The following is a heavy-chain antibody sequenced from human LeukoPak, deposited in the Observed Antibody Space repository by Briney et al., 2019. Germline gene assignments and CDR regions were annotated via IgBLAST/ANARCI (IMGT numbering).Heavy chain of an antibody. CDR2: INHSGST. V-gene: IGHV4-34*01. Sequence: SETLSLTCAVYGGSFSGYYWSWIRQPPGKGLGWIGEINHSGSTNYNPSLKSRVTISVDTSKNQFSLKLSSVTAADTAVYYCARVLDCSSTSCYAEGDYWGQGTLVTVSS. CDR3: ARVLDCSSTSCYAEGDY. CDR1: GGSFSGYY. J-gene: IGHJ4*02. D-gene: IGHD2-2*01.